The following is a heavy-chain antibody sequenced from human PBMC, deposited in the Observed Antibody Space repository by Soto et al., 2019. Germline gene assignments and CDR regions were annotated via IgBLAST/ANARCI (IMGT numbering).Heavy chain of an antibody. D-gene: IGHD6-25*01. CDR1: GYTFINHY. CDR2: INAHSGTT. J-gene: IGHJ4*02. V-gene: IGHV1-46*03. Sequence: QVQLVQSGPEVKKPGAAVTVSCKASGYTFINHYVHWVRQAPGEGLEWVGLINAHSGTTSSAPQLHGRVTMTTDPSTSTVYMELSSLKFEDTAVYYCAKDLNMGPSGCARDYWGQGTLVTVSS. CDR3: AKDLNMGPSGCARDY.